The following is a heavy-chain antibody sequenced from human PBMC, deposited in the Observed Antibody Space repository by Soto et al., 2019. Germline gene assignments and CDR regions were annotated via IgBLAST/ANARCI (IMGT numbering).Heavy chain of an antibody. CDR3: ARASRVYYGSGTFGYYFAY. V-gene: IGHV3-11*01. D-gene: IGHD3-10*01. Sequence: GGSLRLSCVASGFTLSEYYMSWILQAPGKGLEWISSISGSGSSIHYADSVKGRFTISRDNAKNSLYPQMNSLSAEDTAVYYCARASRVYYGSGTFGYYFAYWGQGSLVTVSS. CDR2: ISGSGSSI. J-gene: IGHJ4*02. CDR1: GFTLSEYY.